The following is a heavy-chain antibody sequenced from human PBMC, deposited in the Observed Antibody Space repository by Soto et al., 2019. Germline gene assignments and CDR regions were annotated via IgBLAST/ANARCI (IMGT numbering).Heavy chain of an antibody. V-gene: IGHV4-59*01. J-gene: IGHJ6*02. CDR3: ARERYYYGMAV. CDR1: GDSISSYY. CDR2: IYYTGST. Sequence: SDTLSLTCIVSGDSISSYYWSWIRQPPGKGLEYIGYIYYTGSTNYNPSLMSRVTISVDRPKSQFSLKLSSVTAADTAVYYCARERYYYGMAVWGQGTTVTVSS. D-gene: IGHD3-16*01.